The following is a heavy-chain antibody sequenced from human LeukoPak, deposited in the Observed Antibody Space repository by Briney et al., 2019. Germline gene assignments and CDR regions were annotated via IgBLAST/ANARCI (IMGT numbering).Heavy chain of an antibody. V-gene: IGHV4-59*01. Sequence: KPSETLSLTCTVSGGSISSYYWSWIRQPPGKGLEWIGYIYYSGSTNYNPSLKSRVTISVDTSKNQFSLKLSSVTAADTAVYYCAREAGCGSYNLDYWGQGTLVTVSS. CDR1: GGSISSYY. J-gene: IGHJ4*02. CDR3: AREAGCGSYNLDY. D-gene: IGHD1-26*01. CDR2: IYYSGST.